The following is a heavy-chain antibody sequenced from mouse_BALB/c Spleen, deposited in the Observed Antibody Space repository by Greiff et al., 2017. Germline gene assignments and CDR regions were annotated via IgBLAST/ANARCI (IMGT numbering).Heavy chain of an antibody. CDR2: ISSGGSYT. V-gene: IGHV5-9-3*01. Sequence: EVKVVESGGGLVKPGGSLKLSCAASGFTFSSYAMSWVRQTPEKRLEWVATISSGGSYTYYPDSVKGRFTISRDNAKNTLYLQMSSLRSEDTAMYYCARRATVVRSDWFAYWGQGTLVTVSA. D-gene: IGHD1-1*01. J-gene: IGHJ3*01. CDR1: GFTFSSYA. CDR3: ARRATVVRSDWFAY.